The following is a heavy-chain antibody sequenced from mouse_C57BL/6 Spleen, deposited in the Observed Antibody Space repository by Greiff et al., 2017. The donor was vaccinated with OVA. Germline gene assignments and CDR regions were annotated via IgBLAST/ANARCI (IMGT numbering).Heavy chain of an antibody. J-gene: IGHJ1*03. Sequence: LVKPGASVKISCKASGYTFTDYYINWVKQRPGQGLEWIGWIYPGSGNTKYNEKFKGKATLTVDTSSSTAYMQLSSLTSEDSAVYFCARRAYYYGSSYWYFDVWGTGTTVTVSS. V-gene: IGHV1-84*01. CDR2: IYPGSGNT. CDR1: GYTFTDYY. CDR3: ARRAYYYGSSYWYFDV. D-gene: IGHD1-1*01.